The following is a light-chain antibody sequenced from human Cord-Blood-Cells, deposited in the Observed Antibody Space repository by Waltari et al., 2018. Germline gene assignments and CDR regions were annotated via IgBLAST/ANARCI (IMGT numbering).Light chain of an antibody. Sequence: QSALTQPASVSGSPGQSITISCTGTSSDVGSYNLVSLYQQHPGKAPKLMIYEGSKRPSGVSNRFSGSKSGNTASLTISGLQAEDEADYYCCSYAGSRWVFGGGTKLTVL. V-gene: IGLV2-23*01. J-gene: IGLJ3*02. CDR1: SSDVGSYNL. CDR2: EGS. CDR3: CSYAGSRWV.